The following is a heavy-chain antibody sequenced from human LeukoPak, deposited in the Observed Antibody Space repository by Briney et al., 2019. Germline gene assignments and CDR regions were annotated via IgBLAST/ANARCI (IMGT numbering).Heavy chain of an antibody. Sequence: GGSLRLSCAVSGFTFNDYEMSWVRQAPGRGLEWVSFISTDGNNYSHAYFVKGRFTISRDNAMNSLDLQMNTLGDEDTAGYYCVRVDEVTSSRGEGDFSYLMDVWGKGTPVTVSS. J-gene: IGHJ6*03. V-gene: IGHV3-48*03. CDR1: GFTFNDYE. CDR3: VRVDEVTSSRGEGDFSYLMDV. D-gene: IGHD3-16*01. CDR2: ISTDGNNY.